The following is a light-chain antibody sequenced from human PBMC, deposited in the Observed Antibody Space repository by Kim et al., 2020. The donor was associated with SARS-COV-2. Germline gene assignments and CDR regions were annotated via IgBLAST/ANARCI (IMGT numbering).Light chain of an antibody. Sequence: ISCRSMLSLLHNNAFNFVVLYLQKSGQSPQLLMFLVSNLASCVPYRFSGIGSCTDFTLKISRVEAEDVGIYYCMQALQTPPSFGQGTKLEI. CDR1: LSLLHNNAFNF. CDR3: MQALQTPPS. J-gene: IGKJ2*03. CDR2: LVS. V-gene: IGKV2-28*01.